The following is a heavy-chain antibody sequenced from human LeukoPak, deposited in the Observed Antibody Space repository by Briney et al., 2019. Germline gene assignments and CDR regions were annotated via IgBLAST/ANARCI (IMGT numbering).Heavy chain of an antibody. CDR1: GYTLTELS. CDR3: ATTEYDSSGYYSKWFDP. Sequence: ASVKVSCTVSGYTLTELSVHWVRQAPGKGLEWMGGFDPEDGETIYAQRFQGRVTMTEDTSTDTAYMELSSLRSEDTAVYYCATTEYDSSGYYSKWFDPWGQGTLVTVSS. CDR2: FDPEDGET. D-gene: IGHD3-22*01. J-gene: IGHJ5*02. V-gene: IGHV1-24*01.